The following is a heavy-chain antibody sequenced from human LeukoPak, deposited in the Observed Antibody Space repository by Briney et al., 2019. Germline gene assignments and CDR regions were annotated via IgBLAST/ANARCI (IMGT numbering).Heavy chain of an antibody. D-gene: IGHD3-22*01. J-gene: IGHJ4*02. Sequence: SETLSLTCTVGGGSISSYYWRWLRQAAGKGLEWIGRICTSGSNNVNPSLKSRVSMSVDTSKNQFSLNLSSVTAADTAVYYCARDADYDRGFDYWGQGTLVTVSS. CDR3: ARDADYDRGFDY. V-gene: IGHV4-4*07. CDR1: GGSISSYY. CDR2: ICTSGSN.